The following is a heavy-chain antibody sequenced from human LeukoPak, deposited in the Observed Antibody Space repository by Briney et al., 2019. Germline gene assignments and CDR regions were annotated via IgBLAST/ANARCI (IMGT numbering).Heavy chain of an antibody. CDR3: ARGRVGCSSTSCYPYYYYYMDV. CDR1: GYTFTSYD. Sequence: GASVKVSCKASGYTFTSYDINWVRQATGQGLEWMGWMNPNSGNTGYAQKFQGRVTMTRNTSISTAYMELSSLRSEDTAVYYCARGRVGCSSTSCYPYYYYYMDVWGKGTTVTVSS. D-gene: IGHD2-2*01. J-gene: IGHJ6*03. V-gene: IGHV1-8*01. CDR2: MNPNSGNT.